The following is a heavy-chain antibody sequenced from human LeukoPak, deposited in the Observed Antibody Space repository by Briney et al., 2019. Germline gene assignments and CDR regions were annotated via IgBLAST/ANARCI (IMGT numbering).Heavy chain of an antibody. J-gene: IGHJ5*02. Sequence: ASVKVSCKASGGTFSSYAISWVRQAPGQGLEWMGWINPNSGGTNYAQKFQGRVTMTRDTSISTAYMELSRLRSDDTAVYYCARNYGDYVNWFDPWGQGTLVTVSS. CDR3: ARNYGDYVNWFDP. CDR2: INPNSGGT. V-gene: IGHV1-2*02. D-gene: IGHD4-17*01. CDR1: GGTFSSYA.